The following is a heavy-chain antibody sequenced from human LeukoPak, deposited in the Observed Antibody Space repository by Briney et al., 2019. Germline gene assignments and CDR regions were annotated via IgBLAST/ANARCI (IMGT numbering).Heavy chain of an antibody. CDR2: IKQDGSDK. V-gene: IGHV3-7*01. Sequence: GGSLRLSCAASGFTFTKYWMTWVRQAPGKGLEWVGNIKQDGSDKNYMDSVKGRFTISRDNTKNSVYLQMNSLRAEDTAIYYCARDYLDYQSTGSYNVDWGQGTLVTVSS. CDR1: GFTFTKYW. J-gene: IGHJ4*02. CDR3: ARDYLDYQSTGSYNVD. D-gene: IGHD3-22*01.